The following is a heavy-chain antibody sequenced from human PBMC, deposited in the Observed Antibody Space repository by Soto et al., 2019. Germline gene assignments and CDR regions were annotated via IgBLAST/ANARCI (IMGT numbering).Heavy chain of an antibody. D-gene: IGHD2-8*01. CDR1: GDSVSTNKGT. Sequence: SQTLSLTCAISGDSVSTNKGTWDWIRQSPSRGLEWLGRTYYRSKWYNDYAVSVKGRITINPDTSNNQLSLQLNSVTPDDTAVYYCARLIGNSWLDSWGQGTLV. J-gene: IGHJ5*01. CDR3: ARLIGNSWLDS. CDR2: TYYRSKWYN. V-gene: IGHV6-1*01.